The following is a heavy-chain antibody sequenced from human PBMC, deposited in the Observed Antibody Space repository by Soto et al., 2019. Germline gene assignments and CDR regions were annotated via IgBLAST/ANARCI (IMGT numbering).Heavy chain of an antibody. Sequence: GGSLRLSCSASGFTVSNHYMTWVRQAPGKGLEWVSVIYSGGSRYYADSVKGRFAISRDHSKNTLYLQMNSLTAEDTAVYYCTRALPDFETTGHYIDYWGQGTLVTVSS. V-gene: IGHV3-53*01. CDR1: GFTVSNHY. D-gene: IGHD2-8*02. J-gene: IGHJ4*02. CDR3: TRALPDFETTGHYIDY. CDR2: IYSGGSR.